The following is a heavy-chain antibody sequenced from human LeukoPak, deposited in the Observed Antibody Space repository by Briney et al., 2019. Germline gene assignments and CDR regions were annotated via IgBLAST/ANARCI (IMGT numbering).Heavy chain of an antibody. D-gene: IGHD3-16*02. J-gene: IGHJ4*02. CDR2: IYHSGST. CDR1: GYSISSGYY. Sequence: PSETLSLTCTVSGYSISSGYYWGWIRQPPGKGLEWIGSIYHSGSTYYNPSLKSRVTISVDTSKSQFSLKLSSVTAADTAVYYCARDLGGEITFGGVIVSKDYWGQGTLVTVSS. CDR3: ARDLGGEITFGGVIVSKDY. V-gene: IGHV4-38-2*02.